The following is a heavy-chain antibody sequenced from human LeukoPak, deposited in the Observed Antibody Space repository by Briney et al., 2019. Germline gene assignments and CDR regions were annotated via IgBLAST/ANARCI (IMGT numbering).Heavy chain of an antibody. D-gene: IGHD3-22*01. V-gene: IGHV5-51*01. CDR3: ARSYYYDSSGYSLGYFDY. J-gene: IGHJ4*02. CDR2: IYPGDSDT. CDR1: GYSFTSYW. Sequence: GESLKISCKGSGYSFTSYWIGWVRQMPGKGLEWMGIIYPGDSDTRYSPSFQGQVTISADKSISTAYLQWSSLKASDTAMYYCARSYYYDSSGYSLGYFDYWGQGTMVTVSS.